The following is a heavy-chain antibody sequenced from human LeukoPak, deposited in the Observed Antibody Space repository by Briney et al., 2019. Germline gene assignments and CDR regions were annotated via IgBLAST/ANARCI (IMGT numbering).Heavy chain of an antibody. CDR3: ARVEQRWLQFRY. CDR1: GFTFSSYS. J-gene: IGHJ4*02. CDR2: ISSSSSYI. V-gene: IGHV3-21*01. D-gene: IGHD5-24*01. Sequence: GGSLRLSCAASGFTFSSYSMNWVRQAPGKGLEWVSSISSSSSYIYYADSVKGRFTISRDNAKNSLYLQMNSLRAEDTAVYYCARVEQRWLQFRYWGQGTLVTVSS.